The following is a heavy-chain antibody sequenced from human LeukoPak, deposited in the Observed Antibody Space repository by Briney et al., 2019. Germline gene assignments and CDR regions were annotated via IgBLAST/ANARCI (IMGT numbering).Heavy chain of an antibody. J-gene: IGHJ4*02. CDR1: GFTFSSYA. V-gene: IGHV3-23*01. D-gene: IGHD1-1*01. CDR3: AKDRSFWNDLRLGDY. CDR2: ISGSGGST. Sequence: GGSLRLSCAASGFTFSSYAMSWVRQAPGKGLEWVSAISGSGGSTYYADSVKGRFTISRDNSKNTLYLQINSLRAEDTAVYYCAKDRSFWNDLRLGDYWGQGTLVTVSS.